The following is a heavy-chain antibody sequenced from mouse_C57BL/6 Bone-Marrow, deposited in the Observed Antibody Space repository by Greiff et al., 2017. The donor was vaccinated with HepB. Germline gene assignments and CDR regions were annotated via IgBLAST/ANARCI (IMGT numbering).Heavy chain of an antibody. V-gene: IGHV1-39*01. D-gene: IGHD6-1*01. CDR3: ARAVRIPYAMDY. CDR1: GYSFTDYN. CDR2: INPNYGTT. J-gene: IGHJ4*01. Sequence: VHVKQSGPELVKPGASVKISCKASGYSFTDYNMNWVKQSNGKSLEWIGVINPNYGTTSYNQKFKGKATLTVDQSSSTAYMQLNSLTSEDSAVYYCARAVRIPYAMDYWGQGTSVTVSS.